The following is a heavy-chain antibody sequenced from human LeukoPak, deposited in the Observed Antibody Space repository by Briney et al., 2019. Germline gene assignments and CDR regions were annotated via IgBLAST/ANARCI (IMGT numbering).Heavy chain of an antibody. J-gene: IGHJ4*02. V-gene: IGHV3-7*01. CDR3: AGETGRAYYFDY. Sequence: GGSLRLSCAASGFTFSSYWMSGVRQAPGKGLEWVANIKQDGSEKYYVDSVKGRFTISRDNAKNSLYLQMNSLRAEDTAVYYCAGETGRAYYFDYWGQGTLVTVSS. CDR2: IKQDGSEK. CDR1: GFTFSSYW. D-gene: IGHD1-1*01.